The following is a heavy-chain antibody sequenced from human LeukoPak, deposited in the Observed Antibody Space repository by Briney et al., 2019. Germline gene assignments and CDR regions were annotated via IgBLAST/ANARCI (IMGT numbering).Heavy chain of an antibody. J-gene: IGHJ4*02. CDR1: EFTFSTYS. Sequence: PGGSLGLSCAASEFTFSTYSMNWVRQAPGKGLEWVSYISSSSSYIYYADSVKGRFTISRDNAKNSLYLQMNSLRDEDTAVYYCAREAVAGSGVYYFDYWGQGTLVTVSS. D-gene: IGHD6-19*01. CDR3: AREAVAGSGVYYFDY. CDR2: ISSSSSYI. V-gene: IGHV3-21*01.